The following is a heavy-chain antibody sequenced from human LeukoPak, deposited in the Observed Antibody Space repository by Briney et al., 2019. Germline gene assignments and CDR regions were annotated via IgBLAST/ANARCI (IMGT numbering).Heavy chain of an antibody. D-gene: IGHD3-22*01. Sequence: GGSLRLSCVASGFTFSSRDWMTWVRQAPGKGLEWVSSITSSSSYTFYADSVKGRFTISRDNAKSSLYLQMNSLRAEDTAVYYCAKDFIYYDSSLSDCAFDIWGQGTMVTVSS. V-gene: IGHV3-21*04. CDR1: GFTFSSRDW. CDR3: AKDFIYYDSSLSDCAFDI. CDR2: ITSSSSYT. J-gene: IGHJ3*02.